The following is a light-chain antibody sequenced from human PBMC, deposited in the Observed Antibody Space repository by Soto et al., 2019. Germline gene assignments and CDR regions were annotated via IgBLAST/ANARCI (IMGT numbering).Light chain of an antibody. CDR1: ESVHRN. V-gene: IGKV3-15*01. CDR3: QQFSNWPPP. CDR2: YAS. Sequence: EMVMTQSPATLSVSPGERVTLSCRASESVHRNLAWYQQKPAQGPSLLIYYASTRATGVPDRFNGSGSGTEFTLTISCLQSEDVGVYHCQQFSNWPPPFGPGTKVEIK. J-gene: IGKJ3*01.